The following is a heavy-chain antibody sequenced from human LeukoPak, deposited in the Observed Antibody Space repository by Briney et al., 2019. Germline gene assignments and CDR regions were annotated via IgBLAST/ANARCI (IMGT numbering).Heavy chain of an antibody. D-gene: IGHD2-15*01. CDR1: GYTFTSYY. J-gene: IGHJ3*02. Sequence: ASVKVSCKASGYTFTSYYIHWVRQAPGQGLEWMGFINPSGGSTSYARKFQGRVTMTRDMSTSTAYMELRSLRSDDTAVYYCVRSGYCYGGTCHSGDFDIWGQGTVVTVSS. CDR3: VRSGYCYGGTCHSGDFDI. CDR2: INPSGGST. V-gene: IGHV1-46*01.